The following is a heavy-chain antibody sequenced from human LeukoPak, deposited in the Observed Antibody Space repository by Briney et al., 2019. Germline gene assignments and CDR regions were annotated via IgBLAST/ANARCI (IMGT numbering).Heavy chain of an antibody. J-gene: IGHJ5*02. D-gene: IGHD6-6*01. V-gene: IGHV4-30-4*08. Sequence: SETLSLTCTVSGGSMSSSSYYWGWIRQPPGKGLEWIGYIFYLGSTYYNLSLKSRVTMSVDTSKNQFSLILRSVTAADTAVYYCARKYPDHWFDPWGQGTLVTVSS. CDR1: GGSMSSSSYY. CDR3: ARKYPDHWFDP. CDR2: IFYLGST.